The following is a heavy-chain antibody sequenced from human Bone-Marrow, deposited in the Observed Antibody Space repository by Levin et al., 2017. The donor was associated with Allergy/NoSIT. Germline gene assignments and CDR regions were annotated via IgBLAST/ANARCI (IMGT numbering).Heavy chain of an antibody. V-gene: IGHV1-8*01. CDR1: GYTFTSYD. CDR3: ARSRLVTIFGVVDRTPGY. Sequence: ASVKVSCKASGYTFTSYDINWVRQATGQGLEWMGWMNPNSGNTGYAQKFQGRVTMTRNTSISTAYMELSSLRSEDTAVYYCARSRLVTIFGVVDRTPGYWGQGTLVTVSS. CDR2: MNPNSGNT. J-gene: IGHJ4*02. D-gene: IGHD3-3*01.